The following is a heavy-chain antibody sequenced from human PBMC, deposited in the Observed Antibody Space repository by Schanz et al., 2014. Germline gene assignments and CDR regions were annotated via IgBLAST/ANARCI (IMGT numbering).Heavy chain of an antibody. D-gene: IGHD4-4*01. CDR1: GFTFSFSG. J-gene: IGHJ4*02. CDR3: ASADYTNYFDY. V-gene: IGHV3-30*03. CDR2: MSYDGSYK. Sequence: QVQLVESGGGVVQPGGSLRLSCAASGFTFSFSGMQWVRQAPGKGLEWVAVMSYDGSYKFFADSVKGRFTISRDNSKNTVFLQMNSLRGEDTAVYYCASADYTNYFDYWGQGTLVTVSS.